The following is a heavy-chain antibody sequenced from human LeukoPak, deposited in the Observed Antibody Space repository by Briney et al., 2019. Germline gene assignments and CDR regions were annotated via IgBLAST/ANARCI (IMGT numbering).Heavy chain of an antibody. D-gene: IGHD4-17*01. CDR1: GFTFSSYS. CDR3: ARVVYGDYALDAFDI. J-gene: IGHJ3*02. V-gene: IGHV3-21*01. CDR2: ISSSSSYI. Sequence: GGSLRLSCAASGFTFSSYSMNWVRQAPGKGLEWVSSISSSSSYIYYADSVKGRFTIPRDNAKNSLYLQMNSLRAEDTAVYYCARVVYGDYALDAFDIWGQGTMVTVSS.